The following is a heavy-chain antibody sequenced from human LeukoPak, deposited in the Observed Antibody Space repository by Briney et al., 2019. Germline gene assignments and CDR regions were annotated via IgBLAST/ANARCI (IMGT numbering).Heavy chain of an antibody. CDR2: ISGSGGST. CDR1: GFTFSSYA. J-gene: IGHJ4*02. D-gene: IGHD3-10*01. V-gene: IGHV3-23*01. CDR3: AKSKGLLWFGELLPGFDY. Sequence: GSLRLSCAASGFTFSSYAMSWVRQAPGKGLEWVSAISGSGGSTYYADSVKGRFTISRDNSKNTLYLQMNSLRAEDTAVYYCAKSKGLLWFGELLPGFDYWGQGTLVTVSS.